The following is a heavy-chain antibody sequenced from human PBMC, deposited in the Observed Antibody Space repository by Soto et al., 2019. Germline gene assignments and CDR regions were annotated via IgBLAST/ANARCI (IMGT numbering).Heavy chain of an antibody. Sequence: GGSLRLSCAASGFTFSSYAMHWVRQAPGKGLEWVAVISYDGSNKYYADSVKGRFTISRDNSKNTLYLQMNSLRAEDTAVYYCARDFLYCGGDCPRYYYYYYGMDVWGQGTTVTVSS. J-gene: IGHJ6*02. CDR3: ARDFLYCGGDCPRYYYYYYGMDV. D-gene: IGHD2-21*02. V-gene: IGHV3-30-3*01. CDR1: GFTFSSYA. CDR2: ISYDGSNK.